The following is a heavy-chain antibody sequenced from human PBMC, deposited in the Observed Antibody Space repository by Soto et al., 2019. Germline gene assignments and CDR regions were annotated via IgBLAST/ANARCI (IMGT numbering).Heavy chain of an antibody. CDR3: ARLPTYYDSSGYDHNWFDP. CDR2: IIPIFGTA. J-gene: IGHJ5*02. CDR1: GGTFSSYA. V-gene: IGHV1-69*13. D-gene: IGHD3-22*01. Sequence: SVKVSCKASGGTFSSYAISWVRQAPGQGLEWMGGIIPIFGTANYAQKFQGRVTITADESTSTAYMELSSLRSEDTAVYYCARLPTYYDSSGYDHNWFDPWGQGTLVTVSS.